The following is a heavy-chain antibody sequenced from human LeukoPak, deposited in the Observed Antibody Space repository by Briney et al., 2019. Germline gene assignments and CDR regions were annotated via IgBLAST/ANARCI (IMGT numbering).Heavy chain of an antibody. CDR3: ARVGSWAAYDI. CDR2: IFYTGST. V-gene: IGHV4-39*07. Sequence: SETLSPTCSVSGGSIINSGYYWGWIRQPPGKGLDWIASIFYTGSTDYSSSLKSRVTISIDTSKNQFSLKLSSVTAADTAVYYCARVGSWAAYDIWGQGAMVTVSA. D-gene: IGHD2-15*01. CDR1: GGSIINSGYY. J-gene: IGHJ3*02.